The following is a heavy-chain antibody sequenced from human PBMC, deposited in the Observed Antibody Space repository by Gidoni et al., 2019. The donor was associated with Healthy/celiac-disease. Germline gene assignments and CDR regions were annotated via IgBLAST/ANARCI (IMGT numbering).Heavy chain of an antibody. CDR2: IWYDGSNK. CDR3: ARLSSSSSWYFVDY. CDR1: AFTFSSYG. V-gene: IGHV3-33*01. D-gene: IGHD6-13*01. J-gene: IGHJ4*02. Sequence: QVQLVESGGGVVQPGRSLRLSCAASAFTFSSYGMHWVRQAPGKGLEWVAVIWYDGSNKYYADSVKGRFTIARDNSKNTLYLQMNSLRAEDTAVYYCARLSSSSSWYFVDYWGQGTLVTVSS.